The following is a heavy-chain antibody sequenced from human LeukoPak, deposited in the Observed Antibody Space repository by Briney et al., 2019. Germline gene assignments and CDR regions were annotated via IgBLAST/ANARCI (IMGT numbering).Heavy chain of an antibody. V-gene: IGHV4-59*01. CDR1: GGSISDYY. D-gene: IGHD3-16*01. CDR2: FYNSGSS. Sequence: SETLSLTCTVSGGSISDYYRGWIRQPPGKGLEWIGYFYNSGSSTCNPFPKSRVTISVDTSKEQFSLKVNSVTAADTAVYYCTRGAGWLIDYWGQGILVTVSS. J-gene: IGHJ4*02. CDR3: TRGAGWLIDY.